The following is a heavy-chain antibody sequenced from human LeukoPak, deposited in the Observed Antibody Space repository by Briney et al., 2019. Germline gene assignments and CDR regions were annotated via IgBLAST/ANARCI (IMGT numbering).Heavy chain of an antibody. CDR3: ARAIVSPGQGYFDY. D-gene: IGHD3-10*01. V-gene: IGHV3-7*01. CDR2: IKQDGSEK. Sequence: GRSLRLSCAASGFTFSSYWMSWVRQAPGKGLEWVANIKQDGSEKYYVDSVKGRFTISRDNAKNSLYLQMNSLRAEDTAVYYCARAIVSPGQGYFDYWGQGTLVTVSS. CDR1: GFTFSSYW. J-gene: IGHJ4*02.